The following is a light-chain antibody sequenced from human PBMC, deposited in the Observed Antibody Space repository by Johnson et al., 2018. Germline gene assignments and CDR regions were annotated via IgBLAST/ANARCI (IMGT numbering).Light chain of an antibody. Sequence: QSVLTQPPSVSAAPGQKVTISCSGSSSNIGNNYVSWYQQLPGTAPKLLIYENNKRPSGIPDRFSGSKSGTSATLGITGLQTGDEADYYCGTGDSSLNAGNVFGTGPKVTVL. J-gene: IGLJ1*01. V-gene: IGLV1-51*02. CDR1: SSNIGNNY. CDR3: GTGDSSLNAGNV. CDR2: ENN.